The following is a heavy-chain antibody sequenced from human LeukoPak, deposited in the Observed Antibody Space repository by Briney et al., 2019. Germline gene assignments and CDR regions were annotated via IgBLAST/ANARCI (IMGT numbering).Heavy chain of an antibody. V-gene: IGHV3-74*01. CDR2: IKTDGKST. CDR3: ARDRGYAFDI. J-gene: IGHJ3*02. Sequence: PGGSLRLSCAASGFTFSGYWMHWVRQAPGKGLVWVSPIKTDGKSTSYADSVKGRFTISRDNAKNTLYLQMNSLRAEDTAVYYCARDRGYAFDIWGQGTMVTVSS. CDR1: GFTFSGYW. D-gene: IGHD3-10*01.